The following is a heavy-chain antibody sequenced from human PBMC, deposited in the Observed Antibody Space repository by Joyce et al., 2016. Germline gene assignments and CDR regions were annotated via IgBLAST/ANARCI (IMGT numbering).Heavy chain of an antibody. D-gene: IGHD6-19*01. CDR1: GFTFSSYG. CDR2: ISHDGSNK. J-gene: IGHJ4*02. CDR3: AKVQRKRAVAGTPFDY. V-gene: IGHV3-30*18. Sequence: QVQLVESGGGVVQPGRSLRLSCAASGFTFSSYGMHWVRQAPGKGLEWVALISHDGSNKYYADSVKGRFTISRDDSKNTLYLQMQSLRAADTALYYCAKVQRKRAVAGTPFDYWGQGALVTVSS.